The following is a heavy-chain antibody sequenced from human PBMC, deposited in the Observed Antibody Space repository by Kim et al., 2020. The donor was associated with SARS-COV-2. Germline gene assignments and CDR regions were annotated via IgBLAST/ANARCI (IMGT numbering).Heavy chain of an antibody. CDR1: GYTFTSYY. CDR2: INPSGGST. D-gene: IGHD3-10*01. J-gene: IGHJ6*03. CDR3: ARGGITMVRGVIPHPNYYYYMDV. Sequence: ASVKVSCKASGYTFTSYYMHWVRQAPGQGLEWMGIINPSGGSTSYAQKFQGRVTMTRDTSTSTVYMELSSLRSEDTAVYYCARGGITMVRGVIPHPNYYYYMDVWGKGTTVTVSS. V-gene: IGHV1-46*01.